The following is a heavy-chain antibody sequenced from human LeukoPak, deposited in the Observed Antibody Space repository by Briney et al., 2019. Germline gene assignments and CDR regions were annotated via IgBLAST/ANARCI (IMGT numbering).Heavy chain of an antibody. Sequence: ASVKVSCKASGYTFTSYGISWVRQAPGQGLEWMGWISAYNGNTNYAQKLQGRVTMTTDTSTSTAYMELRSLRSDDTAVYYCARNVLLWFGANYVDVWGKGTTVTISS. CDR2: ISAYNGNT. D-gene: IGHD3-10*01. V-gene: IGHV1-18*01. CDR1: GYTFTSYG. J-gene: IGHJ6*03. CDR3: ARNVLLWFGANYVDV.